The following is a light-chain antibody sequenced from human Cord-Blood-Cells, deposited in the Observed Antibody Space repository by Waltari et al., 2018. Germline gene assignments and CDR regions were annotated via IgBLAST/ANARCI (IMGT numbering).Light chain of an antibody. CDR3: SSYTSSSTHNYV. CDR2: DVS. Sequence: QSALTQPASVSGSPGQSITLSCTGTSSDVGGYNYVSWYQQHPGKAPKHMIYDVSNRPSGVSNRFSGSKSGNTASLTISGLQAEDEADYYCSSYTSSSTHNYVFGTGTKVTVL. J-gene: IGLJ1*01. V-gene: IGLV2-14*01. CDR1: SSDVGGYNY.